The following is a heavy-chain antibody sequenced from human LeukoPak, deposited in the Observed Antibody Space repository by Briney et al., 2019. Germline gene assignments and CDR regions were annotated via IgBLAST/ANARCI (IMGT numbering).Heavy chain of an antibody. CDR1: GYTFTGYY. V-gene: IGHV1-2*02. CDR2: INPNSGGT. CDR3: ARGKFIVVVPAASGRFDY. D-gene: IGHD2-2*01. J-gene: IGHJ4*02. Sequence: ASVKVSCKASGYTFTGYYMHWVRQAPGQGLEWMGWINPNSGGTNYAQKFQGRVTMTRDTSISTAYMELSRLRSDDTAVYYCARGKFIVVVPAASGRFDYWGQGTLVTVSS.